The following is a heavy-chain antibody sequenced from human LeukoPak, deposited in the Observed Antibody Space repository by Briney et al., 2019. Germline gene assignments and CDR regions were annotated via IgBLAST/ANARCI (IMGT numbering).Heavy chain of an antibody. V-gene: IGHV3-23*01. CDR3: AKRGDGYDTYYLDY. J-gene: IGHJ4*02. Sequence: PGGSLRLSCVASGFTFSSYAMNWVRQAPGKGLEWVSGISGSGVSTYYADSVKGRFTISRDNSKNTLYLQMNSLRAEDTAVYYCAKRGDGYDTYYLDYWGQGTLVTVSS. CDR2: ISGSGVST. CDR1: GFTFSSYA. D-gene: IGHD5-24*01.